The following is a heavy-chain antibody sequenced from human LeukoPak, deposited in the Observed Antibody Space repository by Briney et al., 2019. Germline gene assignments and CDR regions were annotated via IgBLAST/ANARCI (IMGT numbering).Heavy chain of an antibody. CDR2: ISSSSSYI. Sequence: PGGSLRLSCAASEFTFSSYSMNWVRQAPGKGLEWVSSISSSSSYIYYADSVKGRFTISRDNAKNSLYLQMNSLRAEDTAVYYCARDRRGSYYNVAYYYYMDVWGKGTTVTVSS. D-gene: IGHD3-10*01. CDR3: ARDRRGSYYNVAYYYYMDV. J-gene: IGHJ6*03. CDR1: EFTFSSYS. V-gene: IGHV3-21*01.